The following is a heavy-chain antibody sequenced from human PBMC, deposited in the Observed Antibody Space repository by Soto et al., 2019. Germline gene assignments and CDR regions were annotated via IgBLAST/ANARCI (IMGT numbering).Heavy chain of an antibody. J-gene: IGHJ6*02. CDR2: INPNSGGT. D-gene: IGHD2-2*01. CDR1: GYTFTGYY. Sequence: ASVKVSCKASGYTFTGYYMHWVRQAPGQGLEWMGWINPNSGGTNYAQKFQGWVTMTRDTSISTAYMELSRLRSDDTAVYYCATSMPPEYYYYGMHVWGQGTTVTVSS. CDR3: ATSMPPEYYYYGMHV. V-gene: IGHV1-2*04.